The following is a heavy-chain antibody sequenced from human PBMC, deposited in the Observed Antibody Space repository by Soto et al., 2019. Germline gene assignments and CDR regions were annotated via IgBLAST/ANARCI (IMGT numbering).Heavy chain of an antibody. J-gene: IGHJ4*02. CDR1: GVSISSYN. Sequence: SETLSLTCTVSGVSISSYNWSWIRQPPGKGPECIGYIYYSGSTNYNPSLKSRVTISVDTSKNQFSLKVSSVTAADTDVYYCARVHYDNSGYFPDYFDYWGQGTLVTVSS. CDR2: IYYSGST. CDR3: ARVHYDNSGYFPDYFDY. V-gene: IGHV4-59*01. D-gene: IGHD3-22*01.